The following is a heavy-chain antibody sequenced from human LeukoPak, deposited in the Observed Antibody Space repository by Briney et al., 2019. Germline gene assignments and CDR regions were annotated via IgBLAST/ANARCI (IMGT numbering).Heavy chain of an antibody. CDR1: GFTFSSYA. CDR2: ISTNGGST. CDR3: VKVARTVSSSSAFDY. J-gene: IGHJ4*02. D-gene: IGHD6-6*01. Sequence: GGSLRLSCAASGFTFSSYAMSWVRQAPGKGLEYVSGISTNGGSTYYADSMKGRFTISRDNSKNTLYLQMSSLRAEDTAVYYCVKVARTVSSSSAFDYWGQGTLVTVSS. V-gene: IGHV3-64D*09.